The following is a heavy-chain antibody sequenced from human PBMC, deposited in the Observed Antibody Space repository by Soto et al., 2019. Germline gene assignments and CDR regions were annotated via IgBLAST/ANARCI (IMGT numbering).Heavy chain of an antibody. CDR2: ISGSGDST. D-gene: IGHD1-26*01. CDR1: GFTFSVYA. Sequence: EVRLLESGGGLVQPGGSLRLSCAASGFTFSVYAMSWVRQAPGKGLEWVSGISGSGDSTHYADSVKGRFTVSRDNSKSMVYLQTNSLRAEDTAMYYCAKAVEGGFNYWGQGTVVTVSS. J-gene: IGHJ4*02. V-gene: IGHV3-23*01. CDR3: AKAVEGGFNY.